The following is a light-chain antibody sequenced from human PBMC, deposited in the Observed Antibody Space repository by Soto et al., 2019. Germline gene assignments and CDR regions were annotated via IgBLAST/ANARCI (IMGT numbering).Light chain of an antibody. J-gene: IGKJ4*01. CDR1: QGISNW. CDR3: QQANSFPLT. Sequence: DIQMTQSPSSVSASVGDRVSITCRARQGISNWLTWYQQKPGRAPKLLIYTGSSLQSGVPSRFSGTGSGTYFTRTISSLQPEDVATYYCQQANSFPLTFGGGTKVEIK. CDR2: TGS. V-gene: IGKV1-12*01.